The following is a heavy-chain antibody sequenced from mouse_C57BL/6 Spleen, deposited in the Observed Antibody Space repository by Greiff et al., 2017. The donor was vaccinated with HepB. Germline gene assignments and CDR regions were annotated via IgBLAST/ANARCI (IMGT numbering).Heavy chain of an antibody. J-gene: IGHJ1*03. CDR3: ARWRSTVVECYFDV. Sequence: VKLVESGPGLAQPSQTLSLTCSVTGYSITSDYWNWIRKFPGHKLEYIGYISYSGSTYYYPSLKSRISITRDTSKNQYYLQLNSVTTEDTATYYCARWRSTVVECYFDVWGTGTTVTVSS. V-gene: IGHV3-8*01. D-gene: IGHD1-1*01. CDR2: ISYSGST. CDR1: GYSITSDY.